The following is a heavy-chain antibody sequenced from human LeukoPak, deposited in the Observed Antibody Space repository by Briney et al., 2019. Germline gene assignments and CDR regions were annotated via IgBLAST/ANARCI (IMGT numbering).Heavy chain of an antibody. J-gene: IGHJ1*01. Sequence: SETLSLTCTVSGGSISSYYWSWIRQPPGKGLEWIGYIYYSGSTNYNPSLKSRVTISVDTSKNQFSLKLSSVTAADTAVYYCARGTVTTEYFQPWGQGTLVTVSS. CDR3: ARGTVTTEYFQP. CDR1: GGSISSYY. CDR2: IYYSGST. D-gene: IGHD4-17*01. V-gene: IGHV4-59*01.